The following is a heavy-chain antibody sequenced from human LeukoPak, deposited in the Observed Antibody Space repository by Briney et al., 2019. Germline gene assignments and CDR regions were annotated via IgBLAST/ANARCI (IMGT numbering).Heavy chain of an antibody. J-gene: IGHJ6*02. CDR1: GYSFTSYG. D-gene: IGHD2-2*01. CDR2: VSAYNGNT. Sequence: AAVKVSCKASGYSFTSYGNCWVRQPPAPGLERVGWVSAYNGNTNYAQKLQSRVTTTTDTSTSTVYMELKSLRSDDTAVYCCARGGVVVVPAASKTSYYYGMDVWGQGTTVTVSS. CDR3: ARGGVVVVPAASKTSYYYGMDV. V-gene: IGHV1-18*01.